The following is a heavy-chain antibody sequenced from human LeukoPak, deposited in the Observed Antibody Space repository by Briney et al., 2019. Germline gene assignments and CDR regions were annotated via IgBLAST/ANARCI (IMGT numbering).Heavy chain of an antibody. CDR2: IRAYNGNT. V-gene: IGHV1-18*04. CDR3: ARGLISPGYYYYYYGMDV. J-gene: IGHJ6*04. CDR1: GYTFTSYG. D-gene: IGHD2-15*01. Sequence: ASVKVSCKASGYTFTSYGISWVRQAPGQGLEWMGWIRAYNGNTNYAQKLQGRVTMTTDTSTSTAYMELRSLRSDDTAVYYCARGLISPGYYYYYYGMDVWGKGTTVTVSS.